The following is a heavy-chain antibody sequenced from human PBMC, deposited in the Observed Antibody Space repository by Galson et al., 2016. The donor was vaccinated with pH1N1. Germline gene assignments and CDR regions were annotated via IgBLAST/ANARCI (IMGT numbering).Heavy chain of an antibody. V-gene: IGHV4-34*01. CDR1: GVSFSDSS. J-gene: IGHJ4*02. D-gene: IGHD3-3*01. Sequence: SETLSLTCAVYGVSFSDSSWGWIRQPPGKGREWIGEINHSGSATYNASLKSRVNMSIDTSNNQFSLTRNSVTAADTAVYHCARVFLEGLYGHNTGVFDYWGQGTLVTVSS. CDR3: ARVFLEGLYGHNTGVFDY. CDR2: INHSGSA.